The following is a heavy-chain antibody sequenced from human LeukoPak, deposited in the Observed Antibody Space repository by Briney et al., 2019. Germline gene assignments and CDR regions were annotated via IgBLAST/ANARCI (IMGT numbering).Heavy chain of an antibody. CDR3: ARDLVVPDY. D-gene: IGHD2-2*01. Sequence: GGSLRLSCAASGFTFNSYGMHWVRQAPGKGLEWVAVISYDGSDKYYADSVKGRFTIARDNSKNTLYLQMNSLRAEDTAVYYCARDLVVPDYWGQGTLVTVSS. J-gene: IGHJ4*02. CDR2: ISYDGSDK. V-gene: IGHV3-30*03. CDR1: GFTFNSYG.